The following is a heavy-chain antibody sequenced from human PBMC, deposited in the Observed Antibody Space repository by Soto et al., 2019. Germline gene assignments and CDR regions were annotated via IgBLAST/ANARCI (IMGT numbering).Heavy chain of an antibody. Sequence: QITLKESGPTLVKPTQTLTLTCTFYGFSLSTSGVGVCWIRQPPGKALEWLALIYWDDDKRYSPSRKSRLTLTLDTIKNQVVLAMNNMDPVDTAPYYCAQRNADDNPSFDSWGQGTPVTVSS. V-gene: IGHV2-5*02. CDR3: AQRNADDNPSFDS. CDR2: IYWDDDK. J-gene: IGHJ4*02. CDR1: GFSLSTSGVG. D-gene: IGHD3-9*01.